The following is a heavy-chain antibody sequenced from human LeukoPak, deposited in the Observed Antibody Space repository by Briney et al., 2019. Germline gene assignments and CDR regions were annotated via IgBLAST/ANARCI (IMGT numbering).Heavy chain of an antibody. CDR1: GFTFSSYE. V-gene: IGHV3-48*03. D-gene: IGHD3-10*01. CDR3: ARDPHYYNYAFDI. CDR2: ISSSGSTI. J-gene: IGHJ3*02. Sequence: GGSLRLSCAASGFTFSSYEMDWVRQAPGKGLEWVSYISSSGSTIYYADSVKGRFPISRDNAKNSLYLQLNSLRAEDTAVYYCARDPHYYNYAFDIWGQGTMVTVSS.